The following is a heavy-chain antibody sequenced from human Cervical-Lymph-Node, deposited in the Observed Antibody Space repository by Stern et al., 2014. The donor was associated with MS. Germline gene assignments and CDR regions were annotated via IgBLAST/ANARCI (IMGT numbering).Heavy chain of an antibody. D-gene: IGHD1-26*01. J-gene: IGHJ4*02. CDR3: AKGGSGSYLD. CDR1: GLVFRRYA. Sequence: VQLVESGGGVVQPGRSLRLSCAASGLVFRRYALHWVRQAPGKGLAWVALISYDGRDKYYTDSVKGRFTVSRDNSNNTVDLEMNSLRLEDTAVYYCAKGGSGSYLDWGQGSLVTVSS. V-gene: IGHV3-30*04. CDR2: ISYDGRDK.